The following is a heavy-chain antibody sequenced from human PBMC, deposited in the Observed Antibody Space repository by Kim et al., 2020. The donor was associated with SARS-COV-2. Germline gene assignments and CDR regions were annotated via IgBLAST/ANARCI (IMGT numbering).Heavy chain of an antibody. V-gene: IGHV3-21*01. Sequence: YADSVKGRFTISRDNAKNSLYLQMNSLRAEDTAVYYCARDRGDSSSWYAYWGQGTLVTVSS. CDR3: ARDRGDSSSWYAY. J-gene: IGHJ4*02. D-gene: IGHD6-13*01.